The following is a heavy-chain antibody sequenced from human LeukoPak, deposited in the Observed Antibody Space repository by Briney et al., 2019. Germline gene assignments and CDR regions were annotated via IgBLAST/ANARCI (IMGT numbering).Heavy chain of an antibody. CDR3: ARGRITIFGVVIHGMDV. Sequence: ASVKVSCKASGYTFTSYDINWVRQATGQGLERMGWMNPNSGNTGYAQKFQGRVTMTRNTSISTAYMELSSLRSEDTAVYYCARGRITIFGVVIHGMDVWGQGTTVTVSS. CDR1: GYTFTSYD. CDR2: MNPNSGNT. V-gene: IGHV1-8*01. D-gene: IGHD3-3*01. J-gene: IGHJ6*02.